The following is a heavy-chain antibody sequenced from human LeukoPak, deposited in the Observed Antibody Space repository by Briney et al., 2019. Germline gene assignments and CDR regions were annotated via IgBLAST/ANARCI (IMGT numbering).Heavy chain of an antibody. Sequence: SETLSLTCAVYGGSFSGYYWSWIRQPPGKGLEWIGEINHSGSTNYNPSLKSRVTVSQDKSKNQFSLKLNSVTAADTATYYCARNSGYSDLNYWGQGVLVTVSS. J-gene: IGHJ4*02. CDR2: INHSGST. D-gene: IGHD3-22*01. CDR3: ARNSGYSDLNY. CDR1: GGSFSGYY. V-gene: IGHV4-34*01.